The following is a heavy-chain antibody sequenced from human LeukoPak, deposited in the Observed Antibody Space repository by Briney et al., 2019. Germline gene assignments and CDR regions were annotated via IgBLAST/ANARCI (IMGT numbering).Heavy chain of an antibody. Sequence: GGSLRLSCAAPGFTFSNSDMNCVRQAPGKGLECVSYIDYDSSHIYYAASVRGRFTISRDNARNSVYLQMNSLRVEDTAVYYCARDPLRYLRVGHYDYWGQGTLVAVSS. CDR1: GFTFSNSD. CDR2: IDYDSSHI. D-gene: IGHD3-9*01. J-gene: IGHJ4*02. V-gene: IGHV3-21*01. CDR3: ARDPLRYLRVGHYDY.